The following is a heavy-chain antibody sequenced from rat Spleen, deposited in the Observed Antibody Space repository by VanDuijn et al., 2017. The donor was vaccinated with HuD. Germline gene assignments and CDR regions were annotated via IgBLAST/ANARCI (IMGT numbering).Heavy chain of an antibody. D-gene: IGHD4-6*01. J-gene: IGHJ3*01. CDR3: ARQGNWARWFPY. CDR2: INTSGGST. Sequence: EVELVESGGGLVQPGRSLTLSCAASGITFTNYDMAWVRQAPTKGLEWVASINTSGGSTYYRDSVKGRFTVSRDNAKSTLYLQMDSLRSEDTATYYCARQGNWARWFPYWGQGTLVTVSS. V-gene: IGHV5-25*01. CDR1: GITFTNYD.